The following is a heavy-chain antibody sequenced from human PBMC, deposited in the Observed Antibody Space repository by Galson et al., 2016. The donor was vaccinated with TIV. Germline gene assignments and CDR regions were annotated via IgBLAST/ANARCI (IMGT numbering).Heavy chain of an antibody. V-gene: IGHV6-1*01. J-gene: IGHJ3*01. CDR2: TYCRSRCYY. Sequence: CAISGDSVSSNSAAWNWIRQSPSRGLEWLGRTYCRSRCYYDYAVSVKSRITIESDTSKTQFSLQLNSVTSEDTAVYYCARAAGRNGATCHATCESFDLWGQGTKVTVSS. CDR3: ARAAGRNGATCHATCESFDL. D-gene: IGHD3-10*01. CDR1: GDSVSSNSAA.